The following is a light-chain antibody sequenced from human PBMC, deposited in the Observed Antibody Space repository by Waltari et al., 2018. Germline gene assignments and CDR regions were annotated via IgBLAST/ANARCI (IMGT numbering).Light chain of an antibody. CDR1: HSNIGANT. J-gene: IGLJ2*01. CDR3: STWDDSLSGVL. CDR2: SDN. V-gene: IGLV1-44*01. Sequence: QPVLTQPPSASGTPGQRVTISCSGRHSNIGANTFKWYQQLPGTAPKLLIYSDNRRFSGVPDRFSASKSGTSASLAISGLQSEDEADYYCSTWDDSLSGVLFGEGTKLTVV.